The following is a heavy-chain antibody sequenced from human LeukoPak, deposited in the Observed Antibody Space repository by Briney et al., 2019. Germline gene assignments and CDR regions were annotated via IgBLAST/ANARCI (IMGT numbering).Heavy chain of an antibody. CDR2: IIPIFGTA. V-gene: IGHV1-69*13. Sequence: SVKVSCKASGYTFTGYYMHWVRQAPGQGLEWMGGIIPIFGTANYAQKFQGRVTITADESTSTAYMELSSLRSEDTAVYYCARLITMVRGVSDYWGQGTLVTVSS. CDR1: GYTFTGYY. D-gene: IGHD3-10*01. CDR3: ARLITMVRGVSDY. J-gene: IGHJ4*02.